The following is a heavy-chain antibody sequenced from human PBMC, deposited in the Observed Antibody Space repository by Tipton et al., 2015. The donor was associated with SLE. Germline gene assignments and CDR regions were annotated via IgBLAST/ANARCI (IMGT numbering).Heavy chain of an antibody. Sequence: SLRLSCAASGFIFSSYAMSWVRQAPGKGLEWVSAISGSGGSTYYADSVKGRFTISRDNSRNTLYLQMNSLRAEDTAVYYCAKDRNFWSGYWGQGTLVTVSS. CDR3: AKDRNFWSGY. J-gene: IGHJ4*02. V-gene: IGHV3-23*01. D-gene: IGHD3-3*01. CDR1: GFIFSSYA. CDR2: ISGSGGST.